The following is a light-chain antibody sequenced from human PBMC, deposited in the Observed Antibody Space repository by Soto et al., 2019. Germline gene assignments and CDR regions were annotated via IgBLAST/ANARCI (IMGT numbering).Light chain of an antibody. V-gene: IGKV1-5*01. Sequence: DIQMTQSPSTLSASAGDRVTITCRASQSISTWLAWYQQKPGKAPKLLIYGASSLASGVPSRFSGSGSGTEFTLTISSLQPDDFATYYCQQHNGYSERMFGQGTK. CDR3: QQHNGYSERM. CDR1: QSISTW. CDR2: GAS. J-gene: IGKJ1*01.